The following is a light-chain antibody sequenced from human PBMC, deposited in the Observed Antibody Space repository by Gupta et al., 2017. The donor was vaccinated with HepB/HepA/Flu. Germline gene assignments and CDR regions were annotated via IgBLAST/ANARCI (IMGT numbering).Light chain of an antibody. CDR3: AAWDESLNGVV. Sequence: SVLPQSPSLSATPGQRVTISWSGSSSNVGSKNVNWYQQLPGRAPKLLIYYNDERPSGVPDRFSGSKSDTSASLAISGLQSEDEADYYCAAWDESLNGVVFGGGTKLTVL. V-gene: IGLV1-44*01. J-gene: IGLJ2*01. CDR1: SSNVGSKN. CDR2: YND.